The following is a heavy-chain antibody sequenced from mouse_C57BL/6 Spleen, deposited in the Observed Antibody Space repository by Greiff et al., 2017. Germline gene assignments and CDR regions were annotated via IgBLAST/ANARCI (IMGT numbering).Heavy chain of an antibody. Sequence: VKLQESGAELVKPGASVKISCKASGYTFTDYYINWVKQRPGQGLEWIGKIGPGRGSTYYNEKFKGKATLTADKSSSAAYMQLSSLTSEDSAVYFCARSSFITTVVASYYYAMDYWGQGTSVTGSS. CDR2: IGPGRGST. V-gene: IGHV1-77*01. CDR1: GYTFTDYY. CDR3: ARSSFITTVVASYYYAMDY. D-gene: IGHD1-1*01. J-gene: IGHJ4*01.